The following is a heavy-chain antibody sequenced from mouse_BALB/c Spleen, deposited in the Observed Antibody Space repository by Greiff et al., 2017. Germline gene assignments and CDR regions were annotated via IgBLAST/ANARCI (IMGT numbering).Heavy chain of an antibody. D-gene: IGHD2-12*01. CDR1: GFSLTGYG. CDR2: IWGDGST. CDR3: ARDFPYDGGAMDY. J-gene: IGHJ4*01. Sequence: VKLMESGPGLVAPSQSLSITCTVSGFSLTGYGVNWVRQPPGKGLEWLGMIWGDGSTDYNSALKSRLSISKDNSKSQVFLKMNSLQTDDTARYYCARDFPYDGGAMDYWGQGTSVTVSS. V-gene: IGHV2-6-7*01.